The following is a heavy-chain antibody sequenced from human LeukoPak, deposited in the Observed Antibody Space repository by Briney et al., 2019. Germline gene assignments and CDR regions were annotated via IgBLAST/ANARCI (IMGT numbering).Heavy chain of an antibody. V-gene: IGHV3-74*01. D-gene: IGHD3-10*01. CDR1: GFTFSSYW. CDR2: INSDGSST. Sequence: SGGSLRLSCAASGFTFSSYWMHWVRQAPGKGLVWVSRINSDGSSTIYADSVKGRFTISRDNAKNTLYLQMNSLRAEDTAVYYCARGRITMVQGVIITSYSFDYWGQGSLVTVSS. CDR3: ARGRITMVQGVIITSYSFDY. J-gene: IGHJ4*02.